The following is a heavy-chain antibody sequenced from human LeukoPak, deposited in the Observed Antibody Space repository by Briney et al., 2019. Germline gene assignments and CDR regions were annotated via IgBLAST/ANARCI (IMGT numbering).Heavy chain of an antibody. CDR3: ARKYYYDRLDY. V-gene: IGHV1-18*01. D-gene: IGHD3-22*01. J-gene: IGHJ4*02. CDR2: ISAYNGNT. CDR1: XYTFTSYG. Sequence: XXVSCTXXXYTFTSYGISWVRQAPGQGLEWMGWISAYNGNTNYAQKLQGRVTMTTDTSTSTAYMELRSLRSDDTAVYYCARKYYYDRLDYWGQGTLVTVSS.